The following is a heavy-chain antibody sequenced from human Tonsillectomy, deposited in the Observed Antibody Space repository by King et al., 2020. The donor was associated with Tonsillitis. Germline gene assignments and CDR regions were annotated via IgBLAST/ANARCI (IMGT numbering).Heavy chain of an antibody. J-gene: IGHJ4*02. D-gene: IGHD5-18*01. CDR2: ISSSSSYI. V-gene: IGHV3-21*01. Sequence: VQLVESGGGLVKPGGSLRLSCAASGFTFSSYSMNWVRQAPGKGLEWVSSISSSSSYIYYAVSVKGRFTISRDNAKNSLYLQMNSLRAEDTAVYYCARGKYSYGYWSDYWGQGTLVTVSS. CDR1: GFTFSSYS. CDR3: ARGKYSYGYWSDY.